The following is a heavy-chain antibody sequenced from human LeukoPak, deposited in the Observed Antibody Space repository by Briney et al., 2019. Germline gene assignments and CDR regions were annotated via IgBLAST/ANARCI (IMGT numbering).Heavy chain of an antibody. CDR1: GDSVSSNSAA. CDR2: TFYRSKWYN. J-gene: IGHJ2*01. Sequence: SQTLSLTCAISGDSVSSNSAAWNWIRQSPSRGLEWLGRTFYRSKWYNDYAVSVKSRITINPDTSKNQFSLQQNSVTPEDTAVYYCARDEGTSGWYVNWYFDLWGRGTLVTVSS. CDR3: ARDEGTSGWYVNWYFDL. V-gene: IGHV6-1*01. D-gene: IGHD6-19*01.